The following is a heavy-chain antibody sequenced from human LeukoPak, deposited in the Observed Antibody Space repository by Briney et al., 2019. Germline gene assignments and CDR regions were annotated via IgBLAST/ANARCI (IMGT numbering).Heavy chain of an antibody. CDR2: TSGSRGTT. J-gene: IGHJ5*02. CDR3: AKDHRAAYSSSWYDSVDP. CDR1: GFTFSIFS. D-gene: IGHD6-13*01. V-gene: IGHV3-48*04. Sequence: GGSLRLSCSASGFTFSIFSINWVRQSPGKGLEWVSYTSGSRGTTYYADSVKGRFTIARDNAKNSLYLQMNSLRAEDTAVYYCAKDHRAAYSSSWYDSVDPWGQGTLVTVSS.